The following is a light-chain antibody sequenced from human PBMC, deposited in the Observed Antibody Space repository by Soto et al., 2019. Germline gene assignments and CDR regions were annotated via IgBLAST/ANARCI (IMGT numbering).Light chain of an antibody. CDR1: PPISNW. V-gene: IGKV1-12*01. J-gene: IGKJ1*01. Sequence: DIQMTQSPSSMSASVGDRVTITCRASPPISNWLAWYQQVPGQAPYLLIYPASTLQSGVPSRFSGSGSGTDFTLTINSLQPEDFATYYCQQGYNFPRSFGQGTRVEI. CDR2: PAS. CDR3: QQGYNFPRS.